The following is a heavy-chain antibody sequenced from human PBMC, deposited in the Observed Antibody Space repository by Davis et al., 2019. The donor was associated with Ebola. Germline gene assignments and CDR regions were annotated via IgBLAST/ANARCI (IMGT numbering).Heavy chain of an antibody. D-gene: IGHD6-19*01. CDR2: ISSSSSTI. CDR3: ARGVGSSGYVLGY. V-gene: IGHV3-48*02. CDR1: GFTFSSYS. J-gene: IGHJ4*02. Sequence: GESLKISCAASGFTFSSYSMNWVRQAPGKGLEWVSSISSSSSTIYYADSVKGRFTISRDNAKNSLYLQMNSLRDEDTAVYYCARGVGSSGYVLGYWGQGTLVTVSS.